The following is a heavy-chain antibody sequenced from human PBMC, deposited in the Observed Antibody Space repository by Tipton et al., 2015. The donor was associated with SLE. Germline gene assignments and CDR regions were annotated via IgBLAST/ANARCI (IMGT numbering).Heavy chain of an antibody. Sequence: TLSLTCTVSGGSISNYYWNWIRQPPGKGLEWIGYIYYSGSTNYNPSLKSRVTISVDTSKNQFSLKLSSVTAADTAVYYCARAASYYDSRWGFDYWGQGTLVTVSS. CDR3: ARAASYYDSRWGFDY. V-gene: IGHV4-59*01. J-gene: IGHJ4*02. CDR1: GGSISNYY. D-gene: IGHD3-3*01. CDR2: IYYSGST.